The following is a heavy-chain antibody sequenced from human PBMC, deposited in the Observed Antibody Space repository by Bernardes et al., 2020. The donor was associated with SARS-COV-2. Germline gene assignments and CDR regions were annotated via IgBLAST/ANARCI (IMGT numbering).Heavy chain of an antibody. D-gene: IGHD1-26*01. CDR1: GDSMSGDNW. J-gene: IGHJ4*02. CDR2: IQRDGRT. Sequence: SETLSLTCAVSGDSMSGDNWWCCVRQPPGKELVWSGEIQRDGRTNYNTSLKSRVTISLDKSKSQLSLQMHTVNAADTAVYYCARAGYYCLDLWGPGTLVTVSS. V-gene: IGHV4-4*02. CDR3: ARAGYYCLDL.